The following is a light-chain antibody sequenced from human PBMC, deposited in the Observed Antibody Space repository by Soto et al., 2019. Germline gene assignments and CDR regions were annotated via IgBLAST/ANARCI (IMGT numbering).Light chain of an antibody. CDR2: AVS. Sequence: QSALTQPASVSGSPGQSITISCTGTSSDVGNYNYVSWYRQYPGKAPKLMIYAVSRRPSGVSNRFSGSKSGNTASLTISGLEAEDEADYYCPSYTPSSTYVFGTGTKPTVL. CDR3: PSYTPSSTYV. CDR1: SSDVGNYNY. J-gene: IGLJ1*01. V-gene: IGLV2-14*03.